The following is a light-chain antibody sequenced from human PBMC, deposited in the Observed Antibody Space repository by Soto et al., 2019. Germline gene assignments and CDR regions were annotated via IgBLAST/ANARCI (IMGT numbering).Light chain of an antibody. CDR2: GAS. Sequence: EIVLARSPGTLSLSPWEIATLSCRASQSVSSSYLAWYQQKPGQAPRLLIYGASSRATGIPDRFSGSGSGTEFTLTISRLEPEDFAVYYCQQYGSSLTWTFGQGTKVDIK. J-gene: IGKJ1*01. CDR3: QQYGSSLTWT. V-gene: IGKV3-20*01. CDR1: QSVSSSY.